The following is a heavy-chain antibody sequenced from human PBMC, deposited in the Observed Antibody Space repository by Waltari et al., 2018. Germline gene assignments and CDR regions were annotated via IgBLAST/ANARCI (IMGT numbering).Heavy chain of an antibody. D-gene: IGHD5-18*01. CDR1: CGPIGRRSHY. CDR3: ARHWNRSGYRFDP. Sequence: LQESGPGMVEPSETLSPTRTCPCGPIGRRSHYWGWTRQSPGKGMEWIGSIYYGGRTDYNPPLKRRVTISGQTSKTQLFLMLISSAAAETAVYYCARHWNRSGYRFDPWGQGTLVTVSS. V-gene: IGHV4-39*01. J-gene: IGHJ5*02. CDR2: IYYGGRT.